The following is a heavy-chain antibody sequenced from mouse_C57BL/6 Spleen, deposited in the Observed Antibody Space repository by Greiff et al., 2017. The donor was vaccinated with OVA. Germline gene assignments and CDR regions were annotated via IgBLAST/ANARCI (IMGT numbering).Heavy chain of an antibody. D-gene: IGHD1-1*01. V-gene: IGHV1-82*01. CDR3: TRGDYSSSPDY. Sequence: VQLQQSGPELVKPGASVKISCKASGYAFSSSWMNWVKQRPGKGLEWIGRIYPGDGDTNYNGKFKGKATLTADKSSSTAYMQRSSLTSEDSAVYFGTRGDYSSSPDYWGQGTTLTVSS. CDR1: GYAFSSSW. CDR2: IYPGDGDT. J-gene: IGHJ2*01.